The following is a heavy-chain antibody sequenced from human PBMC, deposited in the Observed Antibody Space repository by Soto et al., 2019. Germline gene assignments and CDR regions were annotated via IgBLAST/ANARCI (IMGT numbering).Heavy chain of an antibody. J-gene: IGHJ6*02. CDR2: IKQDGSEK. Sequence: GALRLSCAASGFTFSSYWMSWVRQAPGKGLEWVANIKQDGSEKYYVDSVKGRFTISRDNAKNSLYLQMNSLRAEDTAVYYCARDVVSVRGVIIRVYYYYGMDVWGQGTTVTVSS. CDR1: GFTFSSYW. V-gene: IGHV3-7*01. CDR3: ARDVVSVRGVIIRVYYYYGMDV. D-gene: IGHD3-10*01.